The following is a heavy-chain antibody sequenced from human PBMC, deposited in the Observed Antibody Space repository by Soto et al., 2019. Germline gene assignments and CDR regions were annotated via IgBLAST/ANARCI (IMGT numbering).Heavy chain of an antibody. J-gene: IGHJ4*02. CDR1: GYTFTSYG. Sequence: ASGKVSCKASGYTFTSYGISWVRQAPGQGLEWMGWISAYNGNTNYAQKLQGRVTMTTDTSTSTAYMELRSLRSDDTAVYYCARVTVMYYYDSSGYPLDYWGQGTLVTVSS. CDR2: ISAYNGNT. CDR3: ARVTVMYYYDSSGYPLDY. V-gene: IGHV1-18*01. D-gene: IGHD3-22*01.